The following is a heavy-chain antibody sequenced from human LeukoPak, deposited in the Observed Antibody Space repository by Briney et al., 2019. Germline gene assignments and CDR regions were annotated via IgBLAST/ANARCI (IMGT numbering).Heavy chain of an antibody. D-gene: IGHD4-23*01. Sequence: SETLSLTCTVSGGSISSYYWSWIRQPPGKGLEWIGYIYYSGSTNCNPSVKSRVAMSVDTSKKQFSLTLSSLTAADTAVYYCARGGTAVIAPYAFDIWGQGTMVTVSS. CDR2: IYYSGST. CDR3: ARGGTAVIAPYAFDI. J-gene: IGHJ3*02. CDR1: GGSISSYY. V-gene: IGHV4-59*01.